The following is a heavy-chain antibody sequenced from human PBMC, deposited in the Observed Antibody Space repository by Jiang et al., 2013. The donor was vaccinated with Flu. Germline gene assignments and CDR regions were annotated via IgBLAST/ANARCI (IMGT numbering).Heavy chain of an antibody. Sequence: GSGLVKPSETLSLTCTVSGGSISSSSYYWGWIRQPPGKGLEWIGSIYYSGSTYYNPSLKSRVTISVDTSKNQFSLKLSSVTAADTAVYYCARSYGSGNYYTLFHSWGQGTLVTVSS. CDR1: GGSISSSSYY. CDR3: ARSYGSGNYYTLFHS. J-gene: IGHJ4*02. V-gene: IGHV4-39*07. CDR2: IYYSGST. D-gene: IGHD3-10*01.